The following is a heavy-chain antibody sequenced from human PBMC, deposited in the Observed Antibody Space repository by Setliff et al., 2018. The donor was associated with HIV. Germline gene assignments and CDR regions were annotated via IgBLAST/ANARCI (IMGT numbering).Heavy chain of an antibody. CDR3: ARDPLMMATVDYYYYGMDV. CDR2: IYSGGST. Sequence: VGSLRLSCAASGFTVSSNYMSWVRQAPGKGLEWVSVIYSGGSTYYADSVKGRFTISRDNSKNTLYLQMNSLRAEDTAVYYCARDPLMMATVDYYYYGMDVWGQGTTGTVS. J-gene: IGHJ6*02. D-gene: IGHD3-16*01. V-gene: IGHV3-66*02. CDR1: GFTVSSNY.